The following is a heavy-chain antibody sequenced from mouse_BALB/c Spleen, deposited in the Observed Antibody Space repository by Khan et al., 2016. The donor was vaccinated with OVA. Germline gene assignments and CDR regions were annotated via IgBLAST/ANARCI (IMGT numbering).Heavy chain of an antibody. CDR1: GFTFSTYG. CDR3: ARSLVDYHAMDY. Sequence: EVELVESGGGLVKPGGSLTLSCSASGFTFSTYGMSWVRQTPAKRLEWVATISSGGHYTFYPDSVKGRFTISRDNAKNTLYLHMSSLTSEDTAMYYCARSLVDYHAMDYWGQGTSVTVSS. V-gene: IGHV5-9-3*01. J-gene: IGHJ4*01. CDR2: ISSGGHYT. D-gene: IGHD2-2*01.